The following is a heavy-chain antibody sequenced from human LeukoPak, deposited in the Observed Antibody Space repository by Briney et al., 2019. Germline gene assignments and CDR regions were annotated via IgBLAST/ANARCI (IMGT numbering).Heavy chain of an antibody. Sequence: PGGSLRLSCAASGFTFSSYDMHWVRQATGKGLEWVSAIDTAGDTYYPGSVKGRFTISRENAKNSLYLQMNNLRAEDTAVYYCARGHNWNDAFFDYWGQGTLVTVSS. CDR1: GFTFSSYD. CDR2: IDTAGDT. V-gene: IGHV3-13*01. CDR3: ARGHNWNDAFFDY. J-gene: IGHJ4*02. D-gene: IGHD1-1*01.